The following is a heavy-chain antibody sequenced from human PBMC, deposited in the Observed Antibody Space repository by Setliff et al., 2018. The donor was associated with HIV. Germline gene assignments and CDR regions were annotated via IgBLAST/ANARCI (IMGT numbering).Heavy chain of an antibody. D-gene: IGHD4-17*01. CDR1: SDSLSSDYYY. Sequence: SETLSLTCTVSSDSLSSDYYYWTWIRQHPEKGLEWIGYIYYSGSTLYSPSLRSRLSMSVDTSKNQFSLGLSSVTAADTAVYFCARDFLRSGYFDSWGQGKLVTVSS. CDR3: ARDFLRSGYFDS. CDR2: IYYSGST. V-gene: IGHV4-31*03. J-gene: IGHJ4*02.